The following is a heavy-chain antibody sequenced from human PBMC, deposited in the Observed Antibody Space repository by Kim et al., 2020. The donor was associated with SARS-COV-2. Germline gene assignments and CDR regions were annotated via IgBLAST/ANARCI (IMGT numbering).Heavy chain of an antibody. CDR2: INPSGSAT. V-gene: IGHV1-46*01. CDR1: GHSFSNHY. D-gene: IGHD1-1*01. Sequence: ASVKVSCKASGHSFSNHYAHWVRQAPGQGLEWMGAINPSGSATDYAQKFQGRVTMTRDTSTSTVYMELSSLRSEDTAFYYCATEIPTTTYFDYRGQGTLVTVSP. CDR3: ATEIPTTTYFDY. J-gene: IGHJ4*02.